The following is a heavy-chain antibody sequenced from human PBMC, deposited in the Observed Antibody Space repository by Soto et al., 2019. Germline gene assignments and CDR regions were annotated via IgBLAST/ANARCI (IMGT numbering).Heavy chain of an antibody. Sequence: GESLKISCKSSGYSFTSYWISWVLQMPWKGLEGMGMIYPGDSYTNYSPSFQGHSTISADKSISTAYLQWSSLKASDTAMYYFERTGYDFWSGYTKGPFDYWGQGTLVTVSS. D-gene: IGHD3-3*01. CDR1: GYSFTSYW. CDR2: IYPGDSYT. CDR3: ERTGYDFWSGYTKGPFDY. J-gene: IGHJ4*02. V-gene: IGHV5-10-1*01.